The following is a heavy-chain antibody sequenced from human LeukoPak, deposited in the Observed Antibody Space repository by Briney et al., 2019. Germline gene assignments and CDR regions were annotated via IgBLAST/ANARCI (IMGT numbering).Heavy chain of an antibody. CDR2: IYYSGST. Sequence: PSETLSLTCTVSGGSISSGDYPWNWIRQHPGKGLEWIGYIYYSGSTYYNPSLKNRVTISVDTSKNQFSLKLSSVTAADTAVYYCARSWGTSAGYFDYWGQGTLVTVSS. J-gene: IGHJ4*02. CDR3: ARSWGTSAGYFDY. D-gene: IGHD2-15*01. V-gene: IGHV4-31*03. CDR1: GGSISSGDYP.